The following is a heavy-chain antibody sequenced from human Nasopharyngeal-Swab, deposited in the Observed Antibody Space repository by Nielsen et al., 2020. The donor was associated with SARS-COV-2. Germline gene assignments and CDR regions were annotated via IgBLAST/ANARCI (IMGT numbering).Heavy chain of an antibody. D-gene: IGHD3-16*02. CDR2: INTNTGNP. CDR1: GYTFTSYA. V-gene: IGHV7-4-1*02. J-gene: IGHJ4*02. CDR3: AGVYDYVWGSYRYGGSLGIDY. Sequence: ASVKVSCKASGYTFTSYAMNWVRQAPGQGLEWMGWINTNTGNPTYAQGFTGRFVFSLDTSVSTAYLQISSLKAEDTAVYYCAGVYDYVWGSYRYGGSLGIDYWGQGTLVTVSS.